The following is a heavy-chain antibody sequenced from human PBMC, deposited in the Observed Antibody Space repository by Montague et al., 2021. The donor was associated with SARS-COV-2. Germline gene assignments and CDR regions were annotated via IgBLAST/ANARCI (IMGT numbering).Heavy chain of an antibody. CDR3: ATSLLWFRELFA. CDR1: GGSISSST. D-gene: IGHD3-10*01. J-gene: IGHJ5*02. V-gene: IGHV3-30-3*01. Sequence: LSLTCTVSGGSISSSTYYWGWIRQPPGKGLEWVAVISYDGSNKYYADSVKGRFTISRDNSKNTLYLQMNSLRAEDTAVYYCATSLLWFRELFAWGQGTLVTVSS. CDR2: ISYDGSNK.